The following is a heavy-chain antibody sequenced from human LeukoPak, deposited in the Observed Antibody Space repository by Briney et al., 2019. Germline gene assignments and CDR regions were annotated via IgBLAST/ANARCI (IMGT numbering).Heavy chain of an antibody. CDR2: IWYDGSKK. CDR1: GFTFRSYG. CDR3: VPKGNEGY. D-gene: IGHD1-1*01. J-gene: IGHJ4*02. Sequence: GGSLRLSCATSGFTFRSYGFHWVRQAPVRGLEWVAVIWYDGSKKYYADSVKGRFSISRDDSKNTVYLQMDGLRAEDTAMYYCVPKGNEGYWGQGTLVTVSS. V-gene: IGHV3-33*01.